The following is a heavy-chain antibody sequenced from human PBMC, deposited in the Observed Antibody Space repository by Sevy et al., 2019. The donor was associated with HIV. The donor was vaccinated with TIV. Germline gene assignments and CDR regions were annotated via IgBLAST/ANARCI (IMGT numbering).Heavy chain of an antibody. Sequence: GGCLRLSCAASGFTFSSYSMNWVRQAPGKGLEWVSYISSSSSTIYYADSVKGRFTISRDNAKNSLYLQMNSLRDEDTAVYYCALVTNYGTGSRYYYYYMDVWGKGTTVTVSS. CDR1: GFTFSSYS. D-gene: IGHD3-10*01. J-gene: IGHJ6*03. CDR3: ALVTNYGTGSRYYYYYMDV. V-gene: IGHV3-48*02. CDR2: ISSSSSTI.